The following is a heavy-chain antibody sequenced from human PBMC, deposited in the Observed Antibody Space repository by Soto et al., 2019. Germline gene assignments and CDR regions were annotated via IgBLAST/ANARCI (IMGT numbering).Heavy chain of an antibody. J-gene: IGHJ6*02. CDR2: IIPIFGTA. CDR3: LFRSGAGRYYYYGMDV. D-gene: IGHD3-10*01. V-gene: IGHV1-69*01. Sequence: QVQLVQSGAEVKKPGSSVKVSCKASGGTFSSYAISWVRQAPGQGLEWMGGIIPIFGTANYAQKFQGRVTIAADESTSTAYMELSSMRSEDTAVYYCLFRSGAGRYYYYGMDVWGQGTTVTVSS. CDR1: GGTFSSYA.